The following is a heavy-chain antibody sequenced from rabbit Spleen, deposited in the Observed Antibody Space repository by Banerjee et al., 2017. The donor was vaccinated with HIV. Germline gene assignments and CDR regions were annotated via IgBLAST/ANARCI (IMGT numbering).Heavy chain of an antibody. CDR1: GFDFSNYG. CDR3: ARDLVAVIGWNFNL. V-gene: IGHV1S39*01. J-gene: IGHJ4*01. Sequence: QEQLVESGGGLVQPGGSLKLSCKASGFDFSNYGVSWVRQAPGKGLEWIGYIEPIFGNTYYATWAKGRFTCSKTSSTTVTLQMTSLTAADTATYFCARDLVAVIGWNFNLWGPGTLVTVS. D-gene: IGHD5-1*01. CDR2: IEPIFGNT.